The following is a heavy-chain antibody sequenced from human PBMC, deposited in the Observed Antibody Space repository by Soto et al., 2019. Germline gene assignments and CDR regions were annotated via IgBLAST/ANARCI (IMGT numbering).Heavy chain of an antibody. V-gene: IGHV3-48*02. D-gene: IGHD6-13*01. CDR2: ITSSGTTV. CDR1: GFTFSSYS. J-gene: IGHJ4*02. CDR3: ARGSSNWAYYFDF. Sequence: EVHLVESGGGLVQPGGSLRLSCAASGFTFSSYSLNWVRQAPGKWLEWVSYITSSGTTVYYADSVRGRFTISRDNAKNSLYLQMNSLRDDDTAVYYCARGSSNWAYYFDFWGQGTLVTVSS.